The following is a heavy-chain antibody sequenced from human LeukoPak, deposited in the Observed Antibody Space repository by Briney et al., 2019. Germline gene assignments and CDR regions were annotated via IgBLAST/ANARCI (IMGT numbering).Heavy chain of an antibody. CDR2: ISGSGGST. J-gene: IGHJ4*02. CDR1: GFTFSSYA. CDR3: AKDGSWEVRGVTPSLDY. Sequence: PGGSLRLSCAASGFTFSSYAMSWVRQAPGKGLEWVSAISGSGGSTYYADSVKGRFTISRDNSKNTLYLQMNSLRAEDTAVYYCAKDGSWEVRGVTPSLDYWGQGTLVTVSS. V-gene: IGHV3-23*01. D-gene: IGHD3-10*01.